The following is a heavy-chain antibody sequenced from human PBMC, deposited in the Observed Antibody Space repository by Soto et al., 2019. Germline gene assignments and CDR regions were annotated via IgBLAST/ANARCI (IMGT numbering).Heavy chain of an antibody. V-gene: IGHV1-2*02. CDR1: GYTFTDYY. Sequence: AASVKVSCKASGYTFTDYYIHWVRQAPGQGLEWMGWINPNSGGSNYAQKFQGGVTMTWDTSITTAYMELSRLRSDDTAIYYCARVRAARPNYFYYDMDEGAHVTTVTGSS. CDR3: ARVRAARPNYFYYDMDE. CDR2: INPNSGGS. J-gene: IGHJ6*02. D-gene: IGHD6-6*01.